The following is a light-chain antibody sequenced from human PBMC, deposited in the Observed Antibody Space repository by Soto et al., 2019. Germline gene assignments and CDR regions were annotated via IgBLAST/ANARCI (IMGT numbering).Light chain of an antibody. CDR3: QQYGT. J-gene: IGKJ1*01. Sequence: DIQITQCRSTLFSTLGDRVIITCRASQSISSWLAWYQQKPGKAPKLLIYDASTLASGVPSRFSGSGSGPEFTLTISNLQPDDFATYYCQQYGTFGQGTKV. V-gene: IGKV1-5*01. CDR1: QSISSW. CDR2: DAS.